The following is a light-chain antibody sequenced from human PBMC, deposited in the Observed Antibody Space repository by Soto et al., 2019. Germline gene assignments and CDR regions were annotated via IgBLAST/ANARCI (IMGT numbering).Light chain of an antibody. J-gene: IGLJ2*01. CDR1: SGHSSYA. CDR3: QTWGTGIHVV. Sequence: QPVLTQSPSASASLGASVKLTCTLSSGHSSYAIAWHQQQPEKGPRYLMKLDSDGSHTKGDAIPDRFSGSSSGAERYLTISSLQSEDEADYSCQTWGTGIHVVFGGGTKVTVL. CDR2: LDSDGSH. V-gene: IGLV4-69*01.